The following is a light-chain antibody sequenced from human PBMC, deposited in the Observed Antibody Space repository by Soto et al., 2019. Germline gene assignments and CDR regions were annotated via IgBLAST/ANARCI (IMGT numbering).Light chain of an antibody. Sequence: SSELTQPPSVSVAPGETATINCGGNNIGTKSVQWYQQKPGQAPVLVIYHDSDRPSGIPEQFSGSNSGNTATLTISRVEAGDEDDYYCQVWDTNSDHVVFGGGTKLTVL. J-gene: IGLJ2*01. CDR3: QVWDTNSDHVV. CDR1: NIGTKS. V-gene: IGLV3-21*01. CDR2: HDS.